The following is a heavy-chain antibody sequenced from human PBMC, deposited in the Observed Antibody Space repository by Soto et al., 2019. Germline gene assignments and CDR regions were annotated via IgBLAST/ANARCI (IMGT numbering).Heavy chain of an antibody. V-gene: IGHV3-23*01. CDR2: ISVSGDNT. CDR1: GFTFSRYG. CDR3: AKDAKIRTKVWFPAGYGMDV. J-gene: IGHJ6*02. D-gene: IGHD3-10*01. Sequence: EVQLLESGGGLVKPGGSLRLSCEASGFTFSRYGMSWVRQAPGRGLQWVAGISVSGDNTSYADSVRGRFTIYRDNSKNTLYLQMNSLRAEDTALYYCAKDAKIRTKVWFPAGYGMDVWGQGTTVTVSS.